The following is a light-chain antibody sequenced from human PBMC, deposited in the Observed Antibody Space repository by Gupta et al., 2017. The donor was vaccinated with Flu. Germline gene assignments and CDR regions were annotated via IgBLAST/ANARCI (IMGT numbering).Light chain of an antibody. CDR3: QQYGSSPPWT. CDR1: QSVSSSY. V-gene: IGKV3-20*01. Sequence: EIVLTQSPGTLSLSPGERATLSCRASQSVSSSYLAWYQQKPGQAPRLLIYGASSRATVIPDRFSGSGSATDFTLTISRLESEDFAVYYCQQYGSSPPWTFGQGTKVEIK. J-gene: IGKJ1*01. CDR2: GAS.